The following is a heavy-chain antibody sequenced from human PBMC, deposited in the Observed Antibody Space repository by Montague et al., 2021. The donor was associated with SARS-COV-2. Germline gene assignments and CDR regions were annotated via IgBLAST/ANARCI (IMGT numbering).Heavy chain of an antibody. D-gene: IGHD3-10*02. Sequence: SDTVSLTSAVYGGSLSGYYWSWIRQFGGKGLEWIGEIVHTGTTKXNPSLESRVTMSIDTSRKQFSLNLTSMTAADTAVYYCARTFDVFKHDNWGQGTLVAVSS. CDR1: GGSLSGYY. V-gene: IGHV4-34*12. J-gene: IGHJ4*02. CDR3: ARTFDVFKHDN. CDR2: IVHTGTT.